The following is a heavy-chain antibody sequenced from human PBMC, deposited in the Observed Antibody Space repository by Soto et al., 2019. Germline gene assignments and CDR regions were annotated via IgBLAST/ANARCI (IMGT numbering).Heavy chain of an antibody. Sequence: LSLTCTVSGGSISSGGYYWSWIRQHPGKGLEWIEYIYYSGSTYYNPSLKSRVTISVDTSKNQFSPKLSSVTAADTAVYYCARDSRYYYDSSGYSPIYYGMDVWGQGTTVTVSS. J-gene: IGHJ6*02. CDR3: ARDSRYYYDSSGYSPIYYGMDV. V-gene: IGHV4-31*03. CDR1: GGSISSGGYY. CDR2: IYYSGST. D-gene: IGHD3-22*01.